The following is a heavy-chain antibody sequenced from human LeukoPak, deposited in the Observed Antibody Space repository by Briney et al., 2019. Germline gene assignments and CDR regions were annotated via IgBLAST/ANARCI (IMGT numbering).Heavy chain of an antibody. CDR2: ISYDGSNK. D-gene: IGHD4-17*01. V-gene: IGHV3-30-3*01. CDR3: ARGDYGGTATYFDY. CDR1: GFTFSSYA. J-gene: IGHJ4*02. Sequence: GGSLRLSCAASGFTFSSYAMHWVRQAPGKGLEWVAVISYDGSNKYYADSVKGRFTISRDNSKSTLYLQMNSLRAEDTAVYYCARGDYGGTATYFDYWGQGTLVTVSS.